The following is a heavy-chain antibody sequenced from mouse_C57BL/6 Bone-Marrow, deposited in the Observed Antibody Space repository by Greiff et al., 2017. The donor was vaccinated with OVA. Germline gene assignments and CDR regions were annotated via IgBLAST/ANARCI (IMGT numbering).Heavy chain of an antibody. V-gene: IGHV14-3*01. D-gene: IGHD2-4*01. CDR1: GFYFKNTY. J-gene: IGHJ2*01. CDR2: IDPANGNT. Sequence: EVQLVESVAELVRPGASVSLSCTASGFYFKNTYMHWVQQRPEQGLEWIGRIDPANGNTKYAPQFQGKATITADTSSNTAYLQLSSLTSEDTASYYCGRDDYDYFDYWGQGTTLTVSS. CDR3: GRDDYDYFDY.